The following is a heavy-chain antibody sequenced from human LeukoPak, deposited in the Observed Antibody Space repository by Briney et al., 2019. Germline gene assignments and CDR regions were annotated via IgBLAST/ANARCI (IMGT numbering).Heavy chain of an antibody. CDR3: AGGGGLAARLSPTYYFDY. J-gene: IGHJ4*02. CDR1: GFTFSSYS. CDR2: ISSSSSTI. D-gene: IGHD6-6*01. V-gene: IGHV3-48*01. Sequence: GGSLRLSCAASGFTFSSYSMNWVRQAPGKGLEWVSYISSSSSTIYYADSVKGRFTISRDNAKNSLYLQMNSLRAEDTAVYYCAGGGGLAARLSPTYYFDYWGQGTLVTVSS.